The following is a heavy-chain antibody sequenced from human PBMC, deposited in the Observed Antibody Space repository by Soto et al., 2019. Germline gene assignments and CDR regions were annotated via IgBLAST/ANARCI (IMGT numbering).Heavy chain of an antibody. J-gene: IGHJ4*02. Sequence: SVKVSCKASGFTFTSSAFQWVRQARGQRLEWIGWIAVGSGYTNYAQRFQDRVTLTRDMSTATTYMGLSRLTSEDTAIYYCAADATAWQQMVPSDYWGQGTLVTVSS. D-gene: IGHD2-8*01. CDR2: IAVGSGYT. CDR1: GFTFTSSA. CDR3: AADATAWQQMVPSDY. V-gene: IGHV1-58*01.